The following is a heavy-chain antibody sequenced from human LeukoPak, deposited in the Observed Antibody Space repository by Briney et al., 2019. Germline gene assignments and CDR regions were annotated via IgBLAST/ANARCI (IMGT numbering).Heavy chain of an antibody. CDR3: ARGGYSSGLYGNFQH. CDR1: GGSIRSSSYY. V-gene: IGHV4-61*05. CDR2: IYYSGST. J-gene: IGHJ1*01. Sequence: SETLSLTCTVSGGSIRSSSYYWDWIRQPPGKGLEWIGYIYYSGSTNYNPSLKSRVSISVDTSKNQLSLKLRSVTAADTAVYYCARGGYSSGLYGNFQHWGQGTLVTVSS. D-gene: IGHD6-19*01.